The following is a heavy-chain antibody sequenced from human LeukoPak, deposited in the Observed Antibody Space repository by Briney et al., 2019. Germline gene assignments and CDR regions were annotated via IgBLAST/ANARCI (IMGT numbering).Heavy chain of an antibody. Sequence: SETLSLTCAVSGYSISSGYYRGWIRQPPGKGLEWIGSIYHSGSTYYNPSLKSRVTISVDTSKNQFSLKLSSVTAADTAVYYCASPSRNRYYFDYWGQGTLVTVSS. J-gene: IGHJ4*02. CDR1: GYSISSGYY. CDR3: ASPSRNRYYFDY. V-gene: IGHV4-38-2*01. CDR2: IYHSGST. D-gene: IGHD1-14*01.